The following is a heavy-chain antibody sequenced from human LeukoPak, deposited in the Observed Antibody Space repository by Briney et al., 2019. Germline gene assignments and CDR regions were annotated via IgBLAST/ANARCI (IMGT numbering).Heavy chain of an antibody. CDR2: IFHSGST. D-gene: IGHD3-22*01. CDR3: ARGGYYDSSGHGYYFDF. J-gene: IGHJ4*02. V-gene: IGHV4-34*01. Sequence: PSETLSLTCAVYGGSFSGYYWSWIRQPPGKGLEWIGYIFHSGSTNYNPSLKSRVTMSVDRSKNQFSLNLFSVTAADTAVYYCARGGYYDSSGHGYYFDFWGQGTLVTVSS. CDR1: GGSFSGYY.